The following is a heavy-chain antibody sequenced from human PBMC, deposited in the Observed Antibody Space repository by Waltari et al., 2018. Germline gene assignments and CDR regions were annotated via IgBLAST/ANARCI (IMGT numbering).Heavy chain of an antibody. Sequence: QVQLVQSGAEVKKPGASVKVSCQASGYTFTGYYMHWVRQAPGQGLEWMGWINPNSGGTNYAQKFQGRFTMTRDTSISTAYMELSRLTSDDTAVYYCARLHGDYVTQHPYWGQGTLVTVSS. CDR2: INPNSGGT. CDR3: ARLHGDYVTQHPY. V-gene: IGHV1-2*02. CDR1: GYTFTGYY. D-gene: IGHD4-17*01. J-gene: IGHJ4*02.